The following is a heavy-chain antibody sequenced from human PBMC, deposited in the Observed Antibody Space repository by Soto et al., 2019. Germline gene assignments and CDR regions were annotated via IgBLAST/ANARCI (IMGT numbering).Heavy chain of an antibody. V-gene: IGHV3-21*01. J-gene: IGHJ6*02. CDR1: GFTFHTYT. Sequence: GGSLRLSCAASGFTFHTYTMNWVRQAPGKGLEWVSSISSSSAYIYYADSVKGRFTISRDNAKDSLFLQMNGLRAEDTAVYYCERDRKIGQGYKYYYYGMDVWGQGTTVTVSS. CDR3: ERDRKIGQGYKYYYYGMDV. D-gene: IGHD1-20*01. CDR2: ISSSSAYI.